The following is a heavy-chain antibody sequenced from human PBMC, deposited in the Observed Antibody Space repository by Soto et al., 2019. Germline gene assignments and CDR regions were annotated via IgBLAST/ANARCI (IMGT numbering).Heavy chain of an antibody. D-gene: IGHD3-22*01. CDR1: GGSISSGGYY. Sequence: SETLSLTCTVSGGSISSGGYYWSWIRQHPGKGLEWIGYIYYRGSTYYNPSLKSRVTMSVDMSKNQFSLKLSSVTAADTAVYYCASWGGSGYFAFDIWGQGTMVT. J-gene: IGHJ3*02. V-gene: IGHV4-31*03. CDR3: ASWGGSGYFAFDI. CDR2: IYYRGST.